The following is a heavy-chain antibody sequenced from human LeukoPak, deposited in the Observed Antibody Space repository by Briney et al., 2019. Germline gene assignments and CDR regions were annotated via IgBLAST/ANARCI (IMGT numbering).Heavy chain of an antibody. CDR3: AKGSLYNWFDP. Sequence: GGSLRLSCAASGFTFSTFAMSWVRQAPGKGLEWVSNISGSGGRKYYADSVKGRFSISRHNSNNTLYLQMNSLRAEDSAIYYCAKGSLYNWFDPWGQGTLVTVSS. CDR2: ISGSGGRK. V-gene: IGHV3-23*01. CDR1: GFTFSTFA. D-gene: IGHD1-26*01. J-gene: IGHJ5*02.